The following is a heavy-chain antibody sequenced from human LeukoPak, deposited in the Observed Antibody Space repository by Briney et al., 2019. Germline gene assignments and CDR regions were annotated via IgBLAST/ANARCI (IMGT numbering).Heavy chain of an antibody. CDR2: IWYDGSHQ. Sequence: PGSSLRLSCAASGFPFSGSGMHWVRQAPGKGLEWVAVIWYDGSHQYYADSVKGRFTISRDNAKNSLYLQMNSLRAEDTAVYYCARDLMIAAAGTSDYWGQGTLVTVSS. D-gene: IGHD6-13*01. V-gene: IGHV3-33*01. CDR3: ARDLMIAAAGTSDY. CDR1: GFPFSGSG. J-gene: IGHJ4*02.